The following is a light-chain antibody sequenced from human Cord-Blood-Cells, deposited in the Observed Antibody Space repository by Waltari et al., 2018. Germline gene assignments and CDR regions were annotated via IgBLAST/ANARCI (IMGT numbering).Light chain of an antibody. Sequence: QSALTQPPSASGSPGQSVAISRTGTTRAVRRFPYASGYQQHPSKAPKPRNNEVSKRPSGVPDRFSGSKSGNTASLTVSGLQAEDEADYYCSSYAGSNNVFGTGTKVTVL. V-gene: IGLV2-8*01. CDR1: TRAVRRFPY. CDR2: EVS. CDR3: SSYAGSNNV. J-gene: IGLJ1*01.